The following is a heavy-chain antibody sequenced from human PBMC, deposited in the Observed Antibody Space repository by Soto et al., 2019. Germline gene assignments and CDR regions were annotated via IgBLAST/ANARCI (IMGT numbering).Heavy chain of an antibody. V-gene: IGHV3-7*05. J-gene: IGHJ6*02. D-gene: IGHD2-2*01. CDR1: EFTFSSYW. CDR2: IKEDGSEQ. Sequence: EVQLVESGGGLVQPGGSLRLSCAASEFTFSSYWMNWVRQAPGKGLEGVANIKEDGSEQYYVDYVKGRFNISRDNAKNSLYLQMNSLIGGVTAVYYCARDLGAPGRGSAVGYYYHYGMDVWGQGTTVTVSS. CDR3: ARDLGAPGRGSAVGYYYHYGMDV.